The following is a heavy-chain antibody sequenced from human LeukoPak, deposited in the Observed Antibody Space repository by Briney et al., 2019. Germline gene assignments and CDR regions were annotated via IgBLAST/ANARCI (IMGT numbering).Heavy chain of an antibody. J-gene: IGHJ4*02. CDR1: GVSISSYY. D-gene: IGHD5-12*01. Sequence: SETLSLTCSVSGVSISSYYWSWVRQTAGKGLEWIGRIYISGTTNYNPSLNSRVTMSIDTSKNQFSPKLTSVTAADTGVYYCARTGGYDYHIDHWGQGTQVTVSS. CDR3: ARTGGYDYHIDH. CDR2: IYISGTT. V-gene: IGHV4-4*07.